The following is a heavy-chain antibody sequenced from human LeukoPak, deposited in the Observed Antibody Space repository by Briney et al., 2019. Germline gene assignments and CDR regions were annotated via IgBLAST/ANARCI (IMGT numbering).Heavy chain of an antibody. CDR2: IDPSDSYT. D-gene: IGHD2-2*01. Sequence: GESLKISCKGSGYSFTSYWISWVRQMPRKGLEWMGGIDPSDSYTNYSPSFQGHVTISADKSISTAYLQWSSLKASDTAMYYCARGGVVPAAPFDPWGQGTLVTVSS. CDR3: ARGGVVPAAPFDP. V-gene: IGHV5-10-1*01. CDR1: GYSFTSYW. J-gene: IGHJ5*02.